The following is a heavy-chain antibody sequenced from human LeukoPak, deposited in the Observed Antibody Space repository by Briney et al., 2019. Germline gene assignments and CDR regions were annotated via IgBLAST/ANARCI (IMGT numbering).Heavy chain of an antibody. CDR3: ARITGSRNTIFGVVIRSNWFDP. CDR1: GSTFSSYA. D-gene: IGHD3-3*01. Sequence: GGSLRLSCAASGSTFSSYAMSWVRQAPGKGLEWVSAFCGSGGSTYYAGSVKGRFTISRDNSKNSLYLQMNSLRAEDTAAYYCARITGSRNTIFGVVIRSNWFDPWGQGTLVTVSS. CDR2: FCGSGGST. J-gene: IGHJ5*02. V-gene: IGHV3-23*01.